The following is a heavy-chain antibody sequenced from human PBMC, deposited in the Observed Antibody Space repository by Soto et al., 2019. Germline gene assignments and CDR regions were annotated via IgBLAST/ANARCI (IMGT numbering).Heavy chain of an antibody. Sequence: PVESLRISCKVSGNSFTRYCIVWVLQMPGKGLEWMGIIPAGDSDTRYSPSFQGQVTISADKSISTAYLQWSSLKASDTAMYYCASGAGGYCTNRVCYPDAPYYYGMDVWVQGTTVTVSS. J-gene: IGHJ6*01. CDR2: IPAGDSDT. CDR3: ASGAGGYCTNRVCYPDAPYYYGMDV. V-gene: IGHV5-51*01. CDR1: GNSFTRYC. D-gene: IGHD2-8*01.